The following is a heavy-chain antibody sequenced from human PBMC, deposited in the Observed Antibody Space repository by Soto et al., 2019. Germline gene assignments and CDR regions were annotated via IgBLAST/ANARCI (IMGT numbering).Heavy chain of an antibody. J-gene: IGHJ5*02. Sequence: PSETLSLTCTVSGGSISSYYWSWIRQPPGKGLEWIGYIYYSGSTYYNPSPKSRVTISVDTSKNQFSLKLSSVTAADTAVYYCARVLRGYRNAIALNWFDPWGQGTLVTVSS. D-gene: IGHD5-18*01. CDR3: ARVLRGYRNAIALNWFDP. CDR2: IYYSGST. CDR1: GGSISSYY. V-gene: IGHV4-59*12.